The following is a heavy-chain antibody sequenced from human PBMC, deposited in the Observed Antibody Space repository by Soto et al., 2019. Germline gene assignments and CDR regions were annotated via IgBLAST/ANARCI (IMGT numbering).Heavy chain of an antibody. CDR3: ATVPFPAPCSGGSCYTFDY. J-gene: IGHJ4*02. D-gene: IGHD2-15*01. Sequence: QVQLVQSGAEVKKPGASVKVSCKVSGYTLTELSMHWVRQAPGKGLEWMGGFDPEDGETIYAQKFQGRVTMTEDTSTDKAYMELSSLRSEDTAVYYCATVPFPAPCSGGSCYTFDYWGQGTLVTVSS. V-gene: IGHV1-24*01. CDR2: FDPEDGET. CDR1: GYTLTELS.